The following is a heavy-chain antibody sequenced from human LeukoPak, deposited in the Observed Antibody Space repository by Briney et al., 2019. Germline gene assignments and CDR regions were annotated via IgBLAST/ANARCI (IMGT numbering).Heavy chain of an antibody. CDR1: GGSISSGGYS. CDR2: IFHTGST. D-gene: IGHD5-24*01. J-gene: IGHJ5*02. Sequence: PSQTLSLTCAVSGGSISSGGYSWGWIRQPPGKGLEWIGFIFHTGSTYSNPSLKGRATVSVDRSKNQCSLRLSSVTAADTAVYYCATGERWLQFFWFDPWGKGTLVAVSS. CDR3: ATGERWLQFFWFDP. V-gene: IGHV4-30-2*01.